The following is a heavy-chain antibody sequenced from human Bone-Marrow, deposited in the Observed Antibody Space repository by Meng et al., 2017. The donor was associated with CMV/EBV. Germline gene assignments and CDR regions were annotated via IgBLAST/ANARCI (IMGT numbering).Heavy chain of an antibody. Sequence: SETLSLTCTVSGGSVSSGSYYWSWIRQPPGKGLEWIGYIYYSGSTNYNPSLKSRVTISVDTSKNQFSLKLSSVTAADTAVYYCARAAPFSGSYWVDYWGQGTLVTVSS. CDR2: IYYSGST. V-gene: IGHV4-61*01. D-gene: IGHD1-26*01. CDR1: GGSVSSGSYY. CDR3: ARAAPFSGSYWVDY. J-gene: IGHJ4*02.